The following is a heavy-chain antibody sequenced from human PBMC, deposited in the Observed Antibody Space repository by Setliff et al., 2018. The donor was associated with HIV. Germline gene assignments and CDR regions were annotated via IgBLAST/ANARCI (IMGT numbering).Heavy chain of an antibody. CDR3: ARGSAYSSGWYDDYYYMDV. J-gene: IGHJ6*03. Sequence: SETLSLTCVVSSDSVSNSNWWSWVRQSPGKGLEWIGEIYHTGSTHYNPSLESRVAISIDKSKNQFSLKMTSVTAADTAVYYCARGSAYSSGWYDDYYYMDVWGKGTTVTVSS. D-gene: IGHD6-19*01. V-gene: IGHV4-4*02. CDR2: IYHTGST. CDR1: SDSVSNSNW.